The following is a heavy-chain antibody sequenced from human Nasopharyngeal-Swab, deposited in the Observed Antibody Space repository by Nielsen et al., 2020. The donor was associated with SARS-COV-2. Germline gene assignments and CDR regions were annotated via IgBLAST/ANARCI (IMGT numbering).Heavy chain of an antibody. CDR3: ARGIVVVPAAMGGFHYYYYGMDV. D-gene: IGHD2-2*01. J-gene: IGHJ6*02. CDR2: FDPEDGET. CDR1: GYTLTELS. V-gene: IGHV1-24*01. Sequence: ASVKVSCKVSGYTLTELSMHWVRQAPGKGLEWMGGFDPEDGETIYAQKFQGRVTMTEDTSTDTAYMELSSLRSEDTAVYYCARGIVVVPAAMGGFHYYYYGMDVWGQGTTVTVSS.